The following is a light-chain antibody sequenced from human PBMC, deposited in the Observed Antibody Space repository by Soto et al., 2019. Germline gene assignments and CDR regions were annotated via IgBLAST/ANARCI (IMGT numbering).Light chain of an antibody. CDR3: QSYDSSLSGYV. V-gene: IGLV2-8*01. J-gene: IGLJ1*01. CDR1: SSDVGGYNY. Sequence: QSVLTQPPSASGSPGQSVTISCTGTSSDVGGYNYVSWYQQHPGKAPKLVIYEVSKRPSGVPDRFSGSKSGNTASLTVSGLQAEDEADYYCQSYDSSLSGYVFGTGTKVTVL. CDR2: EVS.